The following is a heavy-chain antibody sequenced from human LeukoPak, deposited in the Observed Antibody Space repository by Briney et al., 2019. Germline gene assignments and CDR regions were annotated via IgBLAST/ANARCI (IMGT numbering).Heavy chain of an antibody. CDR1: GFTFSTYN. Sequence: GGSLRLSCAASGFTFSTYNMNWVRQAPGKGLEWVAFIRYDGSNKYYADSVKGRFTISRDNSKNTLYLQMNSLRAEDTAVYYCAKGGVVGADYWGQGTLVTVSS. D-gene: IGHD1-26*01. CDR2: IRYDGSNK. J-gene: IGHJ4*02. CDR3: AKGGVVGADY. V-gene: IGHV3-30*02.